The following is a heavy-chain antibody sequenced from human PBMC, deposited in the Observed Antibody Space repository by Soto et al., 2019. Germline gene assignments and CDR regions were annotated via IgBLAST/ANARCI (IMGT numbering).Heavy chain of an antibody. V-gene: IGHV3-15*07. CDR3: TTAGYSSSWLYYFDY. J-gene: IGHJ4*02. CDR1: GFTFSNAW. CDR2: IKSKTDGGTT. Sequence: EVQLVESGGGLVKPGGSLRLSCAASGFTFSNAWMNWVRQAPGKGLEWVGRIKSKTDGGTTDYAAPVKGRFTSSRDDSKNTLYLQMNSLKTEDTAVYYCTTAGYSSSWLYYFDYWGQGTLVTVSS. D-gene: IGHD6-13*01.